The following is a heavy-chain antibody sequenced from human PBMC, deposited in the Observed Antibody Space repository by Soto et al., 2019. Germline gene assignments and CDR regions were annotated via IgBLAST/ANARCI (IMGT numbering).Heavy chain of an antibody. CDR2: ISAYNGNT. J-gene: IGHJ5*02. Sequence: ASVKVSCKASGYTFTSYGISWVRQAPGQGLEWMGWISAYNGNTNYAQELQGRVTMTTDTSTSTAYMELRSLRSDDTAVYYCARDPQRLNYDFWSGYFGPQDWFDPWGQGALVTVSS. D-gene: IGHD3-3*01. V-gene: IGHV1-18*01. CDR1: GYTFTSYG. CDR3: ARDPQRLNYDFWSGYFGPQDWFDP.